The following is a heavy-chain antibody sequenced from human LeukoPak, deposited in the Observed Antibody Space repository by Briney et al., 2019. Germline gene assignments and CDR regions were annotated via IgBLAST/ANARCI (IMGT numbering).Heavy chain of an antibody. CDR2: MSSSSSYL. Sequence: GGSLRLSCAASGFTFSSHSMNWVRQAPGKGLEWVSGMSSSSSYLYYADSVKGRFTVSRDNAKNSLFLQMNSLRDEDTAVYYCARAYSGSYSWFDPWGQGTLVTVSS. D-gene: IGHD1-26*01. V-gene: IGHV3-21*01. CDR3: ARAYSGSYSWFDP. CDR1: GFTFSSHS. J-gene: IGHJ5*02.